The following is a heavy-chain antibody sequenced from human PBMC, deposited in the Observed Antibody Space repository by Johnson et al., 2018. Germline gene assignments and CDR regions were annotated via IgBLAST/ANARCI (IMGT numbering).Heavy chain of an antibody. CDR3: AKATGRELAVAIPGPLLAFDI. CDR2: ISWNSGNI. Sequence: VQLVESGGGLVQPGRSLRLSCAASGFTFDDYAMHWVRQAPGKGLEWVSGISWNSGNIGYADSVKGRFTVSRDNAKNSLYLQRNSLRTEDTALYYWAKATGRELAVAIPGPLLAFDIWGQGTMVTVSS. J-gene: IGHJ3*02. V-gene: IGHV3-9*01. D-gene: IGHD6-19*01. CDR1: GFTFDDYA.